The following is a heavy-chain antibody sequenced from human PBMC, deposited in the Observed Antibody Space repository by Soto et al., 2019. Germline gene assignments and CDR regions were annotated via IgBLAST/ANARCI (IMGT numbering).Heavy chain of an antibody. CDR3: AIDSPPSDY. J-gene: IGHJ4*02. CDR1: GYTFSSYA. V-gene: IGHV1-18*01. Sequence: QVQLVQSGAEVKKPGASVKVSCKASGYTFSSYAITWVRQAPGQGLEWMAWISAYSGNTNYAQKFQGRVTMTTDTSTNTAYMELRSLSSDDTAVYYCAIDSPPSDYWGQGTLVTVSS. CDR2: ISAYSGNT.